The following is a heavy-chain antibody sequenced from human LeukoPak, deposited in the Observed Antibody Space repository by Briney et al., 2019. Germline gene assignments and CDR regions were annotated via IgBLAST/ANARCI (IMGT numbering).Heavy chain of an antibody. J-gene: IGHJ3*02. CDR1: GGSISSYY. Sequence: PSETLSLTCTVSGGSISSYYWSWIRQPPGKGLEWIGYIYYSGSTNYNPSLKSRVTISVDTSKNQFSLKLSSVTAADTAVYYCARDGPLTTGAFDIWGQGTMATVSS. D-gene: IGHD1-14*01. CDR3: ARDGPLTTGAFDI. CDR2: IYYSGST. V-gene: IGHV4-59*01.